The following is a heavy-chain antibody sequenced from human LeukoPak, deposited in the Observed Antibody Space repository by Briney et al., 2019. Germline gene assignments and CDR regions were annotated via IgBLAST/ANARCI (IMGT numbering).Heavy chain of an antibody. D-gene: IGHD6-19*01. J-gene: IGHJ4*02. CDR3: AKGSYSSGWLNY. V-gene: IGHV3-9*01. CDR2: INWNSGSI. Sequence: GGSLRLSCAASGFTFDDYAMHWVRQAPGKGLEWVSGINWNSGSIGYADSVKGRFTISRDNAKNSLYLQMNSLRAEDTALYYCAKGSYSSGWLNYWGQGTLVTVSS. CDR1: GFTFDDYA.